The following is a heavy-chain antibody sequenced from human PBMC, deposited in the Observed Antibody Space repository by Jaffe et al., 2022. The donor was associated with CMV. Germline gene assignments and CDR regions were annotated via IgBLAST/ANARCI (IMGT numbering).Heavy chain of an antibody. CDR2: IYHSGST. CDR1: GGSISSSNW. CDR3: ARRNLGYCSSTSCYQVRGWFDP. V-gene: IGHV4-4*02. J-gene: IGHJ5*02. Sequence: QVQLQESGPGLVKPSGTLSLTCAVSGGSISSSNWWSWVRQPPGKGLEWIGEIYHSGSTNYNPSLKSRVTISVDKSKNQFSLKLSSVTAADTAVYYCARRNLGYCSSTSCYQVRGWFDPWGQGTLVTVSS. D-gene: IGHD2-2*01.